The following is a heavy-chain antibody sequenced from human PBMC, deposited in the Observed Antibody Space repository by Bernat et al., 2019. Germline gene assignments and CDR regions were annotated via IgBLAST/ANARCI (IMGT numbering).Heavy chain of an antibody. CDR3: AREHSYYSGLVDC. CDR2: IKQDGSEK. CDR1: GFTFRSYW. Sequence: EVQLVESGGGLVQPGGSLRLSCVASGFTFRSYWMNWVRQAPGKGLGWVANIKQDGSEKYYVDSVKGRFTISRDNAKNSLYLQMNSLRAEDTAVYYCAREHSYYSGLVDCWGQGTLVTVSS. J-gene: IGHJ4*02. V-gene: IGHV3-7*01. D-gene: IGHD3-10*01.